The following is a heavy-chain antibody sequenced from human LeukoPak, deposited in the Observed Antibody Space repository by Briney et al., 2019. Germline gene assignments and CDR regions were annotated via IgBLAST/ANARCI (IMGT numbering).Heavy chain of an antibody. D-gene: IGHD3-10*01. CDR2: ISSSSSYI. Sequence: PGGSLRLSCAASGFTFSSYSMNWLRRAPGKGLEWVSSISSSSSYIYYADSVKGRFTISRDNAKNSLYLQMNSLRAEDTAVYYCASLLRGVPPYWGQGTLVTVSS. CDR1: GFTFSSYS. J-gene: IGHJ4*02. V-gene: IGHV3-21*01. CDR3: ASLLRGVPPY.